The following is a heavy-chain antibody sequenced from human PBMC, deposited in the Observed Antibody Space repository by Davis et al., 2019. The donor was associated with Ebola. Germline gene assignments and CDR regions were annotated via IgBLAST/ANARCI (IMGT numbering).Heavy chain of an antibody. D-gene: IGHD2-15*01. Sequence: GESLKISCAASGFTVSSNYMSWVRQAPGKGLEWVSVIYNGGCTYYADSVKGRFTISRDNSKNTLYLQMNSLGVEDTAVYYCARTHYSGGSCYLDYWGQGTLVTVSS. J-gene: IGHJ4*02. CDR2: IYNGGCT. CDR1: GFTVSSNY. CDR3: ARTHYSGGSCYLDY. V-gene: IGHV3-53*01.